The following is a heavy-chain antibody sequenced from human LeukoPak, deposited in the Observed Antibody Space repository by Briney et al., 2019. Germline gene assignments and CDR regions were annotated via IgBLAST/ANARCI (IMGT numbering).Heavy chain of an antibody. CDR1: GFTFSSYS. CDR3: ARDRLGDFDY. V-gene: IGHV3-21*01. Sequence: NPGGSLRLSCAASGFTFSSYSMNWVRQAPGKGLEWVSSISSTSSYIYYADSVKGRFTISRDNAKNSLYLQMNSLRAEDTAVYYCARDRLGDFDYWGRGTLVTVSS. CDR2: ISSTSSYI. J-gene: IGHJ4*02. D-gene: IGHD3-10*01.